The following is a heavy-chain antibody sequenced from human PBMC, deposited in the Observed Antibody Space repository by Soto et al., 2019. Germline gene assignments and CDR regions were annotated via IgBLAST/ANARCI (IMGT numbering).Heavy chain of an antibody. CDR2: ISSSSSTI. V-gene: IGHV3-48*01. D-gene: IGHD5-12*01. CDR1: GFTFSSYS. Sequence: PGGSLRLSCAASGFTFSSYSMNWVRQAPGKGLEWVSYISSSSSTIYYADSVKGRFTISRDNAKNSLYLQMNSLRAEDTAVYYCARELPIVATINYYYYYMDVWGKGTTVTVSS. CDR3: ARELPIVATINYYYYYMDV. J-gene: IGHJ6*03.